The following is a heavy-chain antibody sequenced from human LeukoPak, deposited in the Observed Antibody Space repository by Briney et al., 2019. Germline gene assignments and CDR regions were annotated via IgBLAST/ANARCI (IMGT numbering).Heavy chain of an antibody. CDR3: ARVRVVRGYYDSSGYVFDY. V-gene: IGHV4-30-2*01. J-gene: IGHJ4*02. CDR1: GGSISSGGYS. D-gene: IGHD3-22*01. CDR2: IYHSGGT. Sequence: SQTLSLTCAVSGGSISSGGYSWSWIRQPPGKGLEWIGYIYHSGGTYYNPSLKSRVTISVDRSKNQFSLKLSSVTAADTAVYYCARVRVVRGYYDSSGYVFDYWGQGTLVTVSS.